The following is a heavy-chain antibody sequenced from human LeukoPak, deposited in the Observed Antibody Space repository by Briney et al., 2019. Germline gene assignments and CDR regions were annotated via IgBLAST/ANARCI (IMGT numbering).Heavy chain of an antibody. CDR1: GFTFSSYA. V-gene: IGHV3-23*01. CDR2: ISGSGGST. Sequence: PGGSLRLSCAASGFTFSSYAMSWVRQAPGKGLEWVSAISGSGGSTYYADSVKGRFTISRDNSKNTLYLQMNSLRAEATAVYYCAKDMRDYVWGSYRYVSYTIDWGQGTLVTVSS. D-gene: IGHD3-16*02. CDR3: AKDMRDYVWGSYRYVSYTID. J-gene: IGHJ4*02.